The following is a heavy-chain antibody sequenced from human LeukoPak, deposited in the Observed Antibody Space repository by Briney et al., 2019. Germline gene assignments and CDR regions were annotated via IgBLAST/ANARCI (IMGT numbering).Heavy chain of an antibody. CDR3: ARVVAWLQFSGSAFDM. V-gene: IGHV1-2*02. D-gene: IGHD5-24*01. J-gene: IGHJ3*02. CDR2: INPNSGGT. CDR1: GYTFTDYY. Sequence: VASVKVSCKASGYTFTDYYVHWVRQAPRQGLEWMGWINPNSGGTNYAQKFQGRVTITRDTSISTAYMELTSLRSDDTAVFYCARVVAWLQFSGSAFDMWGQGTMVTVSS.